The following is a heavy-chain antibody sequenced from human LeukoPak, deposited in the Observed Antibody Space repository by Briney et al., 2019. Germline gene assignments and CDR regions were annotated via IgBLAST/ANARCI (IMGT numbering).Heavy chain of an antibody. J-gene: IGHJ5*02. CDR2: ISSSSSYI. Sequence: PGGSLRLSCAASGFTFSSYNMNWVRQAPGKGLEWVSSISSSSSYIYYADSVRGRFTISRDNAKNSLYLQMNSLRAEDTAVYYCARAGMATITRYYDPWGQGTLVTVSS. V-gene: IGHV3-21*04. CDR1: GFTFSSYN. D-gene: IGHD5-24*01. CDR3: ARAGMATITRYYDP.